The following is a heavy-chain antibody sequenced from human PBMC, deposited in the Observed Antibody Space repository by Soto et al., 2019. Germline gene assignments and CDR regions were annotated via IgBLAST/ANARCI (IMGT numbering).Heavy chain of an antibody. D-gene: IGHD3-22*01. V-gene: IGHV3-33*01. Sequence: GGSLRLSCAASGFTFSSYGMHWVRQAPGKGLEWVAVIWYDGSNKYYADSVKGRFTISRDNSKNTLYLQMNSLRAEDTAVYYCARGSRAGGYYGAVFDYWGQGTLVTVSS. J-gene: IGHJ4*02. CDR2: IWYDGSNK. CDR1: GFTFSSYG. CDR3: ARGSRAGGYYGAVFDY.